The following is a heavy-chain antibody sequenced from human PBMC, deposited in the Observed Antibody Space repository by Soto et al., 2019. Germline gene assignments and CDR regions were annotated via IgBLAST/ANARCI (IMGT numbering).Heavy chain of an antibody. D-gene: IGHD6-6*01. Sequence: PAGSLRLSCAASGFTFSSSWMSWVRQAPGKGLEWVANIKQDGSEKYYVDSVKGRFTISRDNATNSLYLQMNSLRAEDTAVYYCPRQEAKHSSLFALLEIWGPRTM. CDR2: IKQDGSEK. CDR3: PRQEAKHSSLFALLEI. CDR1: GFTFSSSW. J-gene: IGHJ3*02. V-gene: IGHV3-7*01.